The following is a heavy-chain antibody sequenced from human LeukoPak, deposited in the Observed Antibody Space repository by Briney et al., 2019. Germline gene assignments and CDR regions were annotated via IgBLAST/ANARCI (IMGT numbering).Heavy chain of an antibody. V-gene: IGHV1-2*02. CDR1: GYTFTDYF. D-gene: IGHD6-13*01. CDR2: LHPNSGGT. CDR3: ARVTVAAAGVTFGDY. Sequence: SVKVSCKASGYTFTDYFIHWVRHAPGRGLEWMGWLHPNSGGTDYAEKFQARVTMTRDTSISTAYMELSWLRSDDTAVYYCARVTVAAAGVTFGDYWGQGTLVTVSS. J-gene: IGHJ4*02.